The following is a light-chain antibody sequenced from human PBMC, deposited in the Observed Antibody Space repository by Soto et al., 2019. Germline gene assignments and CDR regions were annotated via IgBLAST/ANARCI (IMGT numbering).Light chain of an antibody. J-gene: IGKJ1*01. CDR1: QNINGY. Sequence: PGESATLSFRASQNINGYLAWYQHKPGQAPRLLIDDASNRATGITARFSGSGSGTVFTLTISSLEPEDFAVYYCQQYGSSPQTFGQGTKVDIK. CDR3: QQYGSSPQT. CDR2: DAS. V-gene: IGKV3-11*01.